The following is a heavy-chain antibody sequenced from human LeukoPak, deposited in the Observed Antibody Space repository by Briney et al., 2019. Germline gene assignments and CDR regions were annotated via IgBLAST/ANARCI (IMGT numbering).Heavy chain of an antibody. Sequence: GESLKISCKGSGYSFTSYWIGWVRQMPGKGLEWMGIIYPSDSDTRYSPSFQGQVTISADKSISTAYLQWSSLKASDTAMFYCARLGITGTTLYYFDYWGQGTLVTVSS. CDR2: IYPSDSDT. D-gene: IGHD1-20*01. CDR3: ARLGITGTTLYYFDY. V-gene: IGHV5-51*01. J-gene: IGHJ4*02. CDR1: GYSFTSYW.